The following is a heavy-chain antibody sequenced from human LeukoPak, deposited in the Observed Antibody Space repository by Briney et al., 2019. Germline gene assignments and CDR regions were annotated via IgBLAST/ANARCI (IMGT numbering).Heavy chain of an antibody. J-gene: IGHJ4*02. CDR2: IYYSGST. CDR3: ARHREYYDILTGSSYYFDS. CDR1: GGSISSYY. D-gene: IGHD3-9*01. Sequence: SETLSLTCTVSGGSISSYYWSWIRQPPGKGPEWIGYIYYSGSTNYNPSLKSRVTISVDTSKNQFSLKLSSVTAADTAVYYCARHREYYDILTGSSYYFDSWGQGTLVTVSS. V-gene: IGHV4-59*12.